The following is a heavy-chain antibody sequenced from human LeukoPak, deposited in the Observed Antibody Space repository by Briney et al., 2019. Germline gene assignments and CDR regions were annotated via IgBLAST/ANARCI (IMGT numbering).Heavy chain of an antibody. CDR2: IIPILGIA. CDR3: ARAVAQQRLYYFDY. J-gene: IGHJ4*02. CDR1: GGTFSSCA. D-gene: IGHD2-15*01. V-gene: IGHV1-69*04. Sequence: SVKVSCKASGGTFSSCAISWVRQAPGQGLEWMGRIIPILGIANYAQKFQGRVTITADKSTSTAYMELSSLRSEDTAVYYCARAVAQQRLYYFDYWGQGTLVTVSS.